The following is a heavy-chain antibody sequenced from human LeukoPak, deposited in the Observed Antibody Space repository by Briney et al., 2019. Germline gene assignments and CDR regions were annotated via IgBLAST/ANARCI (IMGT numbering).Heavy chain of an antibody. CDR1: GGSFSGYY. D-gene: IGHD6-13*01. CDR3: ASLIAAAGT. J-gene: IGHJ5*02. Sequence: SETLSLTCAVYGGSFSGYYWSWIRQPPGKGLGWIGEINHSGSTNYNPSLKSRVTISVDTSKNQFSLKLSSVTAADSAVYYCASLIAAAGTWGQGTLVTVSS. V-gene: IGHV4-34*01. CDR2: INHSGST.